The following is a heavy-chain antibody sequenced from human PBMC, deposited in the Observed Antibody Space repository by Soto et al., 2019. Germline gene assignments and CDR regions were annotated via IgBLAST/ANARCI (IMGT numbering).Heavy chain of an antibody. D-gene: IGHD4-17*01. J-gene: IGHJ5*01. CDR1: DFSFTSDH. V-gene: IGHV1-18*01. CDR3: ASADYGDYDS. Sequence: QVQLVQSGPEVKKPGASVKVSCKASDFSFTSDHISWVRQAPGQSPEWMGWVNIYNGNTNYAPKLRGRVTMTTDTSTSTAYMERRSLTSDDTAVYYCASADYGDYDSWGQGTLVTVSS. CDR2: VNIYNGNT.